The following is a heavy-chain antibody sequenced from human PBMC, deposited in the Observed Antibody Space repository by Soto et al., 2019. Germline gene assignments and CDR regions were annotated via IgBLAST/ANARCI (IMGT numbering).Heavy chain of an antibody. CDR2: SYYSGST. CDR1: GGSISSGDYY. J-gene: IGHJ6*02. V-gene: IGHV4-61*08. D-gene: IGHD3-10*01. Sequence: SETLSLTCTVSGGSISSGDYYWSWIRQPPGKGLEWIGYSYYSGSTNYNPSLKSRVTISVDTSKSQFSLKLSSVTAADTAVYYCAADTPIGSGRTNYYYYYGMDVWGQGTTVTVSS. CDR3: AADTPIGSGRTNYYYYYGMDV.